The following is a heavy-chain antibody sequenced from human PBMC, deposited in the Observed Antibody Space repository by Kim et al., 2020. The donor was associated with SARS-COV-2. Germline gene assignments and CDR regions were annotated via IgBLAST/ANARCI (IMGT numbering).Heavy chain of an antibody. CDR1: GGSISSSSYY. J-gene: IGHJ5*02. D-gene: IGHD3-9*01. CDR3: ARHESYYDILTGLDNWFDP. Sequence: SETLSLTCTVSGGSISSSSYYWGWIRQPPGKGLEWIGSIYYSGSTYYNPSLKSRVTISVDTSKNQFSLKLSSVTAADTAVYYCARHESYYDILTGLDNWFDPWGQETLVTVSS. CDR2: IYYSGST. V-gene: IGHV4-39*01.